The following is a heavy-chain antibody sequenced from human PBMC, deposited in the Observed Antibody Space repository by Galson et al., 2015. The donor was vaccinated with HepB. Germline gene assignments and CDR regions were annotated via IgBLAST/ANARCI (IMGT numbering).Heavy chain of an antibody. J-gene: IGHJ4*02. D-gene: IGHD5-18*01. Sequence: ETLSLTCAVYGGSFSGYYWSWIRQPPGKGLEWIGEINHNGSTNYNPSLKSRVTISVDTSKNQFSLKLSSVTAGDTAVYYCASMRVDTAMVTPDSVPFDHWGQGTLVTVSS. CDR1: GGSFSGYY. V-gene: IGHV4-34*01. CDR3: ASMRVDTAMVTPDSVPFDH. CDR2: INHNGST.